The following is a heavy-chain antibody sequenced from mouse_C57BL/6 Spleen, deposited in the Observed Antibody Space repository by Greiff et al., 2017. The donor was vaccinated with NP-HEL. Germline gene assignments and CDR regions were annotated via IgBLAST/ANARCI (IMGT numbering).Heavy chain of an antibody. D-gene: IGHD5-1*01. CDR2: IDPSDSYT. CDR3: ARGESNYVDY. CDR1: GYTFTSYW. Sequence: QVQLQQPGAELVMPGASVKLSCKASGYTFTSYWMHWVKQRPGQGLEWIGEIDPSDSYTNYNQKFKGKSTLTVDKSSSTAYMQLSSLTSEDSAVYYCARGESNYVDYWGQGTTLTVSS. V-gene: IGHV1-69*01. J-gene: IGHJ2*01.